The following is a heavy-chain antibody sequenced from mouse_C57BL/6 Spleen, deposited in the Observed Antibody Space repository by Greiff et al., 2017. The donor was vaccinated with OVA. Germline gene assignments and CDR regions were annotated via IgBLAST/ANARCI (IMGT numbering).Heavy chain of an antibody. CDR3: ARPDYPYAMDY. J-gene: IGHJ4*01. D-gene: IGHD2-4*01. CDR1: GYAFSSSW. Sequence: VQLQQSGPELVKPGASVKISCKASGYAFSSSWLNWVKQRPGKGLEWIGRICPGDGDTNYNGKFKGKATLTADKSSSTAYMQLSSLTSEDSAVYFCARPDYPYAMDYWGQGTSVTVSS. V-gene: IGHV1-82*01. CDR2: ICPGDGDT.